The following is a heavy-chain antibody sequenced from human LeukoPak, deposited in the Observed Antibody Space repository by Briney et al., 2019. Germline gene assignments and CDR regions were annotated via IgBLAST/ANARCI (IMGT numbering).Heavy chain of an antibody. D-gene: IGHD5-24*01. CDR3: AKEGRSLQTY. CDR2: ISYDGSNK. J-gene: IGHJ4*02. CDR1: GFTFSSYG. Sequence: PGRSLRLSCAASGFTFSSYGMHWVRQAPGKGLEWVAVISYDGSNKYYADSVKGRFTISRDNAKNSLYLQMNSLRVEDTAVYYCAKEGRSLQTYWGQGTLVTVSS. V-gene: IGHV3-30*18.